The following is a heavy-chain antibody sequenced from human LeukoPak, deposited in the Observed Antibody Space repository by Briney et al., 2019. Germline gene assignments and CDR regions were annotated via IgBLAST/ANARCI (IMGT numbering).Heavy chain of an antibody. CDR2: IGGSGDPT. V-gene: IGHV3-23*01. CDR3: AKDPGVTFFDY. D-gene: IGHD2-21*02. Sequence: PGGSLRLSCAASGFPFSNYAIVWVRQGPGKGLDWVSGIGGSGDPTYYAESVKGRFTISRDNSKNTLYLQMNSLRAEDTAVYYCAKDPGVTFFDYWGQGTLVTVSS. CDR1: GFPFSNYA. J-gene: IGHJ4*02.